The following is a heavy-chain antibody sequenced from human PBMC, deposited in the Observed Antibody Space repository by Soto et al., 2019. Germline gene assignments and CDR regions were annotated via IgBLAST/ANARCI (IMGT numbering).Heavy chain of an antibody. J-gene: IGHJ5*02. V-gene: IGHV4-31*03. CDR3: ARVLFGRGNWLDP. D-gene: IGHD3-3*01. Sequence: SETLSLTCTVSGGSISSGGYYWSWIRQHPGKGLEWIGYIYYSGSTYYNPSLKSRVTISVDTSKNQFSLKLSSVTAADTAVYYGARVLFGRGNWLDPWGEGTLVTV. CDR1: GGSISSGGYY. CDR2: IYYSGST.